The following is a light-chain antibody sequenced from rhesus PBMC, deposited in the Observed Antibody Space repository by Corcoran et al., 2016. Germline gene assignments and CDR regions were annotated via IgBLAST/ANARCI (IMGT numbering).Light chain of an antibody. CDR2: EVN. CDR3: SSYAGSDTYI. V-gene: IGLV2-32*02. CDR1: SSDIGGYNY. Sequence: QAALTQPRSVSGSPGQSVTISCTGTSSDIGGYNYVSWYQHHPGTVPKLMIYEVNKRPSGVSARFSASKSGNTASLTISGLQAEDEADYYCSSYAGSDTYIFAGGTRLTV. J-gene: IGLJ1*01.